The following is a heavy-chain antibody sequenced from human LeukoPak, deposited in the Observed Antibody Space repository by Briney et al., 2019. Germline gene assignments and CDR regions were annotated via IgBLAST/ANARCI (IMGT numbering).Heavy chain of an antibody. Sequence: GGSLRLSCAASGFTFSNVWMSWVRQAPGKGLEWVGRIKSKTDGGTTDYAAPVKGRFTISRDDSKNTLYLQMNSLKTEDTAVYYCTTLHYDFWSGYYDYWGQGTLVTVSS. CDR2: IKSKTDGGTT. V-gene: IGHV3-15*01. J-gene: IGHJ4*02. D-gene: IGHD3-3*01. CDR3: TTLHYDFWSGYYDY. CDR1: GFTFSNVW.